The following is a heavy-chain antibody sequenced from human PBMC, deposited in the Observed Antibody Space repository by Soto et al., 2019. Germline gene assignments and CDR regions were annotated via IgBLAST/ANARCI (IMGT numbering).Heavy chain of an antibody. J-gene: IGHJ6*02. CDR2: IFSNDEK. V-gene: IGHV2-26*01. CDR1: GFSLSNARMG. D-gene: IGHD2-8*01. Sequence: QVTLKESGPVLVKPTETLTLTCTVSGFSLSNARMGLSWIRQPPGKALAWLAHIFSNDEKSYNTSLKSRLTIYKDTSKSQVVLTMTYMDPVDTASYFCARMSRGLTDDSYFGMDVWGQGTTVAVYS. CDR3: ARMSRGLTDDSYFGMDV.